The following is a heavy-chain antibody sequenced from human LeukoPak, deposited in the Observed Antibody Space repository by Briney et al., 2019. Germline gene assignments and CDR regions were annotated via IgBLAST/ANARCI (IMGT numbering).Heavy chain of an antibody. CDR1: GGSISSSTYY. D-gene: IGHD3-22*01. Sequence: PSETLSLTCTVSGGSISSSTYYWGWIRRPPGKGLEWIGGIYYSGSSYYNPSLKSRVTISVDTSKNQFSLKLSSVTAADTAVYCARDQRSYYDSSGYYYALWYFDLWGRGTLVTVSS. CDR2: IYYSGSS. J-gene: IGHJ2*01. V-gene: IGHV4-39*07. CDR3: ARDQRSYYDSSGYYYALWYFDL.